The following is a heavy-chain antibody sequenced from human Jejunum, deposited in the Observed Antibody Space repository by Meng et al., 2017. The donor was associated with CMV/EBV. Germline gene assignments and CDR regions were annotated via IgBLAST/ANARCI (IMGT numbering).Heavy chain of an antibody. Sequence: CAASGLTFSSYAMSWVRQAPGKGLEWVSAISGSGGSTYYADSVKGRFTISRDNSKNTLYLQMNSLRAEDTAVYYCAKGSSSWYDIDYWGQGTLVTVSS. CDR3: AKGSSSWYDIDY. J-gene: IGHJ4*02. CDR1: GLTFSSYA. D-gene: IGHD6-13*01. V-gene: IGHV3-23*01. CDR2: ISGSGGST.